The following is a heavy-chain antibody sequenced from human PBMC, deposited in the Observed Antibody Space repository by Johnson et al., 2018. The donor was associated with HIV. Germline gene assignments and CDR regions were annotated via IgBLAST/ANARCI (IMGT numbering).Heavy chain of an antibody. V-gene: IGHV3-30*04. CDR1: GFTFSSYA. Sequence: QVQLVESGGGVVQPGRSLRLSCAGSGFTFSSYAFHWVRQAPAKGLEWVAAISYDGSNKYYADSVKGRFTISRDNSKNTLYLQMNSLRAEDTAVYYCASGLGIVGATRSAFDIWGQGTMVTVSS. D-gene: IGHD1-26*01. CDR3: ASGLGIVGATRSAFDI. J-gene: IGHJ3*02. CDR2: ISYDGSNK.